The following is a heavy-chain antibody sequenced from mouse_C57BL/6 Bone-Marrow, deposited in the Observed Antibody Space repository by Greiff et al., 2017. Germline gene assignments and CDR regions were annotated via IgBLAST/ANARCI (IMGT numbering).Heavy chain of an antibody. CDR3: ARKGREFAY. Sequence: QVQLQQSGAELARPGASVKLSCTASGYTFTSYGISWVKQRTGQGLEWIGEIYPRSGNTYYNEKFKGKATLTADKSSSTAYMELRSLTSEDSAVYFCARKGREFAYWGQGTLVTVSA. CDR2: IYPRSGNT. J-gene: IGHJ3*01. CDR1: GYTFTSYG. V-gene: IGHV1-81*01.